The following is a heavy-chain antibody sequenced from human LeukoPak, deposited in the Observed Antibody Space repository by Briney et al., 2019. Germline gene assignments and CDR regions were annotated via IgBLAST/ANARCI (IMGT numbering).Heavy chain of an antibody. CDR2: ISSSGSTI. Sequence: PGGSLRLSCAASRFTFSDYYMSWIRQAPGKGLEWVSYISSSGSTIYYADSVKGRFTISRDNAKNSLYLQMNSLGAEDTAVYYCARGERGATHPVFGYFDYWGQGTLVTVSS. V-gene: IGHV3-11*01. CDR1: RFTFSDYY. CDR3: ARGERGATHPVFGYFDY. D-gene: IGHD1-26*01. J-gene: IGHJ4*02.